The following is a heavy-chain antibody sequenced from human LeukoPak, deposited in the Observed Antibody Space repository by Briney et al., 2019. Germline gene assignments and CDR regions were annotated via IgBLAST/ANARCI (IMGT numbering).Heavy chain of an antibody. Sequence: GGSLRLSCAASGFTFNSYWMHWVRQPPGNVLLWSSLISTDGRSTYYPYCVKVRFTISRDNARNTFYLQRNSLRAEDTAVYYCLRDVIRGAQGTRVTVS. CDR1: GFTFNSYW. D-gene: IGHD3-10*01. V-gene: IGHV3-74*01. CDR3: LRDVIR. J-gene: IGHJ4*02. CDR2: ISTDGRST.